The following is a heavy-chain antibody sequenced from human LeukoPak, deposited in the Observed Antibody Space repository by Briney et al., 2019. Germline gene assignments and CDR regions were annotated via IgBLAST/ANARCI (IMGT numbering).Heavy chain of an antibody. J-gene: IGHJ5*02. CDR3: ARDFSGGNEWELLLRGSERSWFDP. V-gene: IGHV1-2*02. CDR1: GYTFTGYY. Sequence: GASVKVSCKASGYTFTGYYMHWVRQAPGQGLEWMGWINPNSGGTNYAQKFQGRVTMTRDTSISTAYMELSRLRSDDTAVYYCARDFSGGNEWELLLRGSERSWFDPWGQGTLVTVSS. CDR2: INPNSGGT. D-gene: IGHD1-26*01.